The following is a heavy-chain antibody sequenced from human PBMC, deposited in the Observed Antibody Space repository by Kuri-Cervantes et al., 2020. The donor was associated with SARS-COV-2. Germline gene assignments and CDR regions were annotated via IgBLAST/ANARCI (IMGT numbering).Heavy chain of an antibody. J-gene: IGHJ4*02. Sequence: GESLKIPCAASGFSFTNAWMSWVRQAPGKGLEWVGRIKSKRDDGTTDYAAPVRGRFTISRDDSKNTLYMQLKSLKIEDTAVYYCTTAVFGVAKPADYWGQGTLVTVYS. CDR1: GFSFTNAW. CDR3: TTAVFGVAKPADY. CDR2: IKSKRDDGTT. V-gene: IGHV3-15*01. D-gene: IGHD3-3*01.